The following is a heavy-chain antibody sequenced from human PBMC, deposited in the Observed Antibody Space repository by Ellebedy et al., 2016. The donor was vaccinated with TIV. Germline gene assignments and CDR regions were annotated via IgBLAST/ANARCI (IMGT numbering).Heavy chain of an antibody. J-gene: IGHJ3*02. D-gene: IGHD3-16*01. CDR3: TRRSTQGEI. CDR1: GYTFATSW. Sequence: GGSLRLSCKTSGYTFATSWIGWVRQTPGKGLEWMGNIYPGDSDTRYSPSFQGHVTISADKSISTAYLEWTSLKASDTAIYYCTRRSTQGEIWGQGTMVTVSS. CDR2: IYPGDSDT. V-gene: IGHV5-51*01.